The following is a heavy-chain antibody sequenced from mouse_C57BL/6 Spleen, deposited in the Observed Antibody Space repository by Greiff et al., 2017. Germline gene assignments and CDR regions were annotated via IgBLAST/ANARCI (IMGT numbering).Heavy chain of an antibody. V-gene: IGHV1-55*01. D-gene: IGHD1-1*01. CDR3: AREDYGSSPWYFDV. Sequence: VQLQQPGAELVKPGASVKMSCKASGYTFTSYWITWVKQRPGQGLEWIGDIYPGSGSTNYNEKFKSKATLTVDTSSSTAYMQLSSLTSEDSAVYYCAREDYGSSPWYFDVWGTGTTVTVSS. J-gene: IGHJ1*03. CDR1: GYTFTSYW. CDR2: IYPGSGST.